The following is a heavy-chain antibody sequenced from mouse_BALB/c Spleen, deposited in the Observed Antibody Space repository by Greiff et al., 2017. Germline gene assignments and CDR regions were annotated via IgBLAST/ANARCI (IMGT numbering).Heavy chain of an antibody. CDR3: ARSGDGYSTSWFAY. V-gene: IGHV1S29*02. Sequence: EVQLVESGPELVKPGASVKISCKASGYTFTDYNMHWVKQSHGKSLEWIGYIYPYNGGTGYNQKFKSKATLTVDNSSSTAYMELRSLTSEDSAVYYCARSGDGYSTSWFAYWGQGTLVTVSA. CDR1: GYTFTDYN. D-gene: IGHD2-3*01. J-gene: IGHJ3*01. CDR2: IYPYNGGT.